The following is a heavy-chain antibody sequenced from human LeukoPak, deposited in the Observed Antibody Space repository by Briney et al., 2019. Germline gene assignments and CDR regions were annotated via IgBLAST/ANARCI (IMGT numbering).Heavy chain of an antibody. CDR1: GYTFTGYY. CDR2: INPNSGGT. J-gene: IGHJ4*02. CDR3: ARQMRWLGLTNDY. V-gene: IGHV1-2*02. D-gene: IGHD5-24*01. Sequence: ASVKVSCKASGYTFTGYYMHWVRQAPGQGLEWMGWINPNSGGTNYAQKFQGRVTMTRDTSISTAYMELSRLRSDDTAVYYCARQMRWLGLTNDYWGQGTLVTVSS.